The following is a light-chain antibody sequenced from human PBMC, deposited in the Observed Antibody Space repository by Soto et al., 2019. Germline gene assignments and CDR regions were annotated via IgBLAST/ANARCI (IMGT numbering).Light chain of an antibody. V-gene: IGKV1-39*01. CDR1: QTISNY. Sequence: DIQMTQSPSSLSASVGDRVTITCRASQTISNYLNWYQQKSGQAPKLLIYAAASLQSGAPSRSRGSGSGTDFTLTITTLQPEDFATYYCQQSYSAPTTFGGGTKVDIK. CDR2: AAA. CDR3: QQSYSAPTT. J-gene: IGKJ4*01.